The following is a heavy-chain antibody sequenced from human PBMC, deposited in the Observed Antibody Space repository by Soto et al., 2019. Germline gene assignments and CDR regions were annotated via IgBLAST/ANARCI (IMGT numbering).Heavy chain of an antibody. CDR1: GASVRSYH. Sequence: QMRLQESGPGLVKPSETLSLTCAVSGASVRSYHWSWIRQAAGKGLEWIGRVQMSGTTNYNPSLKTRVTMSLDTSKNEVSLRMTSVTAADTAVYFCAKDRSTMRWFDPWGQGILVTVSS. V-gene: IGHV4-4*07. CDR2: VQMSGTT. J-gene: IGHJ5*02. D-gene: IGHD1-1*01. CDR3: AKDRSTMRWFDP.